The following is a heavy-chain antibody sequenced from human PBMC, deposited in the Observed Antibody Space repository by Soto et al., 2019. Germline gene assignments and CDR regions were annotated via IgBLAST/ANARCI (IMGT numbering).Heavy chain of an antibody. D-gene: IGHD3-10*01. V-gene: IGHV3-23*01. CDR1: GFTFSSYA. CDR2: ISGSGGST. J-gene: IGHJ5*02. Sequence: EVQLLESGGGLVQPGGSLRLSCAASGFTFSSYAMSWVRQAPGKGLEWVSAISGSGGSTYYADSVKGRFTISRDNSKNTLYLQMNSLRAEDTAVYYSAKDAIPMVRGVNNWFDPWGQGTLVTVSS. CDR3: AKDAIPMVRGVNNWFDP.